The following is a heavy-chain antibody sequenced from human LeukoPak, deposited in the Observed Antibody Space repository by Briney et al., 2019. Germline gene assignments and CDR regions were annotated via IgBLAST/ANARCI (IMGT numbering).Heavy chain of an antibody. CDR2: INTVGSST. V-gene: IGHV3-74*01. J-gene: IGHJ4*02. CDR3: ARVATYYDSSGYNSGYFDY. Sequence: GGSLRLSCAAAAFTFSSYWLHWVRQDPGKGLVSVSRINTVGSSTTYADCVKGRLTLSRDNAKKTLYLQMNSLRAEDTAVYYCARVATYYDSSGYNSGYFDYWGQGTLVTVSS. CDR1: AFTFSSYW. D-gene: IGHD3-22*01.